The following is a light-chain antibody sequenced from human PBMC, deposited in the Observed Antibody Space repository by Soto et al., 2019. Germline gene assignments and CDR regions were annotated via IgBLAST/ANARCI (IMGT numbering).Light chain of an antibody. Sequence: ESVLTQSPGTLALSPGEGATLSCRASQSVSKYLAWYQQKPGQAPRLLIYGASSRATGIPDSFIGSGSGTDFTLTISRLEPEDFAVYYCQQYGGSPQTFGQGTKVDIK. V-gene: IGKV3-20*01. CDR1: QSVSKY. J-gene: IGKJ1*01. CDR3: QQYGGSPQT. CDR2: GAS.